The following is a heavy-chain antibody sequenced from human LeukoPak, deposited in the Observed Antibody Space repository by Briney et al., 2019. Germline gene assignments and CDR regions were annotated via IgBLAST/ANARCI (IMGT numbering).Heavy chain of an antibody. J-gene: IGHJ3*02. CDR2: IYSGGST. Sequence: GGSLRLSCAASGFTVSSNYMSWVRQAPGKGLEWVSVIYSGGSTYYADSVKGRFTISRDNSKNTLYLQMNSLRAEDTAVYYCARFYGRQGSNDAFDIWGQGTMVTVSS. CDR3: ARFYGRQGSNDAFDI. D-gene: IGHD2/OR15-2a*01. CDR1: GFTVSSNY. V-gene: IGHV3-66*01.